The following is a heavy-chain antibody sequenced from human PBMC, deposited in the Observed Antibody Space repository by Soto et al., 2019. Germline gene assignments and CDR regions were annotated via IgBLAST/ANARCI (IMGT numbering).Heavy chain of an antibody. V-gene: IGHV1-8*01. Sequence: ASVKVSCKASGYTFTSYDINWVRQATGQGLEYLGWMNPNSGNTAYVQKFQGRVTMTWDTSITTAYMELSSLRSEDTAVYFCARGIKYGAYPRLFDPWGQGTLVIVSS. D-gene: IGHD4-17*01. CDR2: MNPNSGNT. CDR3: ARGIKYGAYPRLFDP. CDR1: GYTFTSYD. J-gene: IGHJ5*02.